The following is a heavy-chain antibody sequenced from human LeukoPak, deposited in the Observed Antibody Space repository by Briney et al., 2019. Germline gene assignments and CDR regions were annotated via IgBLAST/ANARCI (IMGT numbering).Heavy chain of an antibody. J-gene: IGHJ4*02. CDR2: IKQDGSEK. Sequence: PGGSLRLSCAASGFTFSSYWRTWVRQAPGKGLEWVANIKQDGSEKYYVDSVKGRFTISRDNAKNSLYLQMNSLRAEDTAVYYCASSSNYAFDFRGQGTLVTVSS. CDR3: ASSSNYAFDF. V-gene: IGHV3-7*05. CDR1: GFTFSSYW. D-gene: IGHD4-11*01.